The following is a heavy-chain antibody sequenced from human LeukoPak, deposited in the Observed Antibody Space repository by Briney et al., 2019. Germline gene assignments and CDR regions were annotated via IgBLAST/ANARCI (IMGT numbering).Heavy chain of an antibody. D-gene: IGHD2-2*01. V-gene: IGHV1-18*01. Sequence: GASVKVSCKASGYTFTSYGISWVRQAPGQGLEWMGWISAYNGNTNYAQKLQGRVTMTTDTSTSTAYMELRSLRSDDTAVYYCARDRRSFYCSSISCYRPLHYWGQGTLVTVSS. CDR3: ARDRRSFYCSSISCYRPLHY. CDR2: ISAYNGNT. CDR1: GYTFTSYG. J-gene: IGHJ4*02.